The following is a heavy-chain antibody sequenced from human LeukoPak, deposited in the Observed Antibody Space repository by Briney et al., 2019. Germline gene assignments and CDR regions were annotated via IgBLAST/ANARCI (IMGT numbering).Heavy chain of an antibody. CDR2: ISSSSSYI. CDR1: GFTFSNYN. Sequence: PGGSLRLSCAASGFTFSNYNINWVRQAPGKGLEWVSSISSSSSYIYYADSVKGRFTISRDNAKNSLYLQMNSLRAEDTAVYYCARVSSSLSKPLDYWGQGTLATVSS. J-gene: IGHJ4*02. V-gene: IGHV3-21*01. CDR3: ARVSSSLSKPLDY.